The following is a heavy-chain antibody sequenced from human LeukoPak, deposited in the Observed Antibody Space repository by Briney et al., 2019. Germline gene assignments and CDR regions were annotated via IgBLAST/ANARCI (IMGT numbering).Heavy chain of an antibody. D-gene: IGHD2-8*01. V-gene: IGHV4-59*08. CDR1: GGSISSYY. J-gene: IGHJ5*02. Sequence: PSETLSLTCTVSGGSISSYYWSWIRQPPGKGLEWIGYIYYSGSTNYNPSLKSRVTISVDTSKNQFSLELSSVTAADTAVYYCARTKDNWFDPWGQGTLVTVSS. CDR2: IYYSGST. CDR3: ARTKDNWFDP.